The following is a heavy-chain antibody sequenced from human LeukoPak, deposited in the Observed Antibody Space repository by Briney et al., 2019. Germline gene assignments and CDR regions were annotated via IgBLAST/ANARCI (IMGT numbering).Heavy chain of an antibody. Sequence: GASVKVSCKASGYTFTGYYMHWVRQAPGQGLEWMGWINPNSGGTNYAQKFQGRVTMTRDTSISTAYMELSRLRSDDTAVYYCATVWRTYYYGSGSYLSSWFDPWGQGTLVTVSS. J-gene: IGHJ5*02. V-gene: IGHV1-2*02. D-gene: IGHD3-10*01. CDR2: INPNSGGT. CDR3: ATVWRTYYYGSGSYLSSWFDP. CDR1: GYTFTGYY.